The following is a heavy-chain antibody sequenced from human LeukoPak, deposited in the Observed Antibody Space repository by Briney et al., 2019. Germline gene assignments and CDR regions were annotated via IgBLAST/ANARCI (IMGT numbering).Heavy chain of an antibody. V-gene: IGHV4-59*11. D-gene: IGHD3-10*01. CDR3: GRNLGSGSDH. Sequence: SETLSLTCNVSGDSISGPYWNWIRQSPGRGLEWIGYTHYTGETNYNPSLKCRLTMSVDTSNNQVYLRLSSVTAADTAVYYCGRNLGSGSDHWGQGTLVTVSS. CDR1: GDSISGPY. CDR2: THYTGET. J-gene: IGHJ4*02.